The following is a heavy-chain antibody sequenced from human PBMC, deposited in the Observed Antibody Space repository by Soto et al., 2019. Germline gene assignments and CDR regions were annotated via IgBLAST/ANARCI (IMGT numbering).Heavy chain of an antibody. D-gene: IGHD3-22*01. CDR2: IYYSGST. CDR1: GGSISSGGYY. J-gene: IGHJ3*02. Sequence: SETLSLTCTVSGGSISSGGYYWSWIRQHPGKGLEWIGHIYYSGSTYYNPSLRSRVTISVDTSKNRFSLKLSSVTAADTAVYYCARVPSSGYYYDAFDIWGQGTMVPVSS. CDR3: ARVPSSGYYYDAFDI. V-gene: IGHV4-31*03.